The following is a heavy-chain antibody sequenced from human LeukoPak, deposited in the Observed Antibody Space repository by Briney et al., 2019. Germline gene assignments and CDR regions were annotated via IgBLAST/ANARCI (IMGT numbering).Heavy chain of an antibody. V-gene: IGHV3-21*04. CDR1: GFTFSSYS. J-gene: IGHJ4*02. D-gene: IGHD3-16*02. Sequence: GGSLRLSCAASGFTFSSYSMNWVRQAPGKGLEWVSSISSSSSYIYYADSVKGRFTISRDNAKNSLYLQMNSLRAEDTAVYYCAREAHDYVWGSYRQYYFDYWGQGTLVTVSS. CDR3: AREAHDYVWGSYRQYYFDY. CDR2: ISSSSSYI.